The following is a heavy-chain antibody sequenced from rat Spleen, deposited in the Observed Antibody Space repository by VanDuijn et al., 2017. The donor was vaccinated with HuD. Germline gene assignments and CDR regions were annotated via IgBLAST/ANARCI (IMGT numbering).Heavy chain of an antibody. CDR1: GFTFSDYD. D-gene: IGHD5-1*01. V-gene: IGHV5S23*01. Sequence: EVQLVESGGGLVQPGRSLTLSCAASGFTFSDYDMAWVRQAPTKGLEWVASISPSGGTTYYRDSVKGRFTISRDNGKSTLYLQMDSLRSEDTATYYCTRERNWAFDHWGQGVMVTVSS. J-gene: IGHJ2*01. CDR3: TRERNWAFDH. CDR2: ISPSGGTT.